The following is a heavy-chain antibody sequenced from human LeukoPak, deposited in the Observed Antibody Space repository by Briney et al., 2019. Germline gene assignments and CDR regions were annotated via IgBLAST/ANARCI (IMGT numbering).Heavy chain of an antibody. J-gene: IGHJ4*02. CDR2: VYTSGST. Sequence: SETLSLTCTVSGGSISSYYWSWIRQPAGKGLEWIGRVYTSGSTNYNPSLKSRVTMSVDTSKNQFSLKLSSVTAADTAVYYCASSRDGYNYGDYWGQGTLVTVSS. CDR1: GGSISSYY. V-gene: IGHV4-4*07. D-gene: IGHD5-24*01. CDR3: ASSRDGYNYGDY.